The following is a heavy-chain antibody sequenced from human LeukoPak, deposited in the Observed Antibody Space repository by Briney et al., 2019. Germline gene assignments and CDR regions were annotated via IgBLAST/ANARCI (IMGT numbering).Heavy chain of an antibody. CDR1: GYTFTTYA. J-gene: IGHJ5*02. V-gene: IGHV7-4-1*02. D-gene: IGHD1-26*01. CDR3: ARDGSYSPRCWFDP. Sequence: ASVKVSCKASGYTFTTYAMNWVRQAPGQGLEWMGWINTNTGNPTYAQGFTGRFVFSLDTSVSTAYLQISSLKAEDTAVYYCARDGSYSPRCWFDPWGQGTLVTVSS. CDR2: INTNTGNP.